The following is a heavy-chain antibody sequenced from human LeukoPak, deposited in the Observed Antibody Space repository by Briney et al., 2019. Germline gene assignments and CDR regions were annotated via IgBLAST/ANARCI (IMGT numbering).Heavy chain of an antibody. CDR3: ARAGYYYGSGSYYKPPFDY. V-gene: IGHV4-34*01. J-gene: IGHJ4*02. D-gene: IGHD3-10*01. CDR2: INHSGST. CDR1: GGSFSGYY. Sequence: SETLSLTCAVYGGSFSGYYWSWIRQPPGKGLEWIGEINHSGSTNYNPSLKSRVSISVETSKNPFSLKMSSVTAADTAVHYCARAGYYYGSGSYYKPPFDYWGQGTLVTVSS.